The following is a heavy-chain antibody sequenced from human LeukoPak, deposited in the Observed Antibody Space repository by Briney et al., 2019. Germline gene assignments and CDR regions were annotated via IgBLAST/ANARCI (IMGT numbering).Heavy chain of an antibody. CDR3: AKENRDYGMTLNDYYFDY. CDR1: GFTFDDYA. D-gene: IGHD4-17*01. Sequence: GGSLRLSCAASGFTFDDYAMHWVRQAPGKGLEWVSGISWNSGSIGYADSVKGRFTISRDNAKNSLYLQMNSLRAEDTALYYCAKENRDYGMTLNDYYFDYWGQGTLVTVSS. V-gene: IGHV3-9*01. J-gene: IGHJ4*02. CDR2: ISWNSGSI.